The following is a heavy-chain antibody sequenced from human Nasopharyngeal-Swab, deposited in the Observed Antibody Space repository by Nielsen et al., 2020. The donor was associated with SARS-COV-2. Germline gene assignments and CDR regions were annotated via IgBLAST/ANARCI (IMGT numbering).Heavy chain of an antibody. Sequence: GGSPRLSCAASGFTFGDYAMHWVRQAPGKGLEWISGINWNGGRIGYADSVKGRFTISRDNAKKSLYLQMNSLRPEDTALYYCTKATSLYYYDSSGYRPWYCDYWGQGTLVTVSS. CDR1: GFTFGDYA. V-gene: IGHV3-9*01. J-gene: IGHJ4*02. CDR3: TKATSLYYYDSSGYRPWYCDY. D-gene: IGHD3-22*01. CDR2: INWNGGRI.